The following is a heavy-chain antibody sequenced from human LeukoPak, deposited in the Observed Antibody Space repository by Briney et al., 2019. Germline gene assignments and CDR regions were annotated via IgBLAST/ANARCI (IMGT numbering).Heavy chain of an antibody. D-gene: IGHD6-13*01. CDR1: GFTFSTHS. J-gene: IGHJ4*02. Sequence: EGSLRLSCAVSGFTFSTHSMNWVRQAPGKGLEWISYISGSSSTIYYADSVKGRFTISRDNAKNSLYLQMNSLRAEDTAVFYCARGGTAAGHRDYFDYWGQGTLVTVSS. CDR2: ISGSSSTI. CDR3: ARGGTAAGHRDYFDY. V-gene: IGHV3-48*01.